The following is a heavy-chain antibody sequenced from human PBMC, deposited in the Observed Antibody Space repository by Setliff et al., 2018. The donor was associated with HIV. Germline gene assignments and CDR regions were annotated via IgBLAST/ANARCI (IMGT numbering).Heavy chain of an antibody. CDR3: ARGWSEGTHLFQVEYFQH. D-gene: IGHD2-8*01. J-gene: IGHJ1*01. Sequence: GASVKVSCKASGGTFGNYGVGWVRQAPGQGLEWVGGIVPILNIANYAQEFQGRATITADKSTSTVYMEVRDLKPDDKALYYWARGWSEGTHLFQVEYFQHWGQGTLVTVSS. V-gene: IGHV1-69*10. CDR1: GGTFGNYG. CDR2: IVPILNIA.